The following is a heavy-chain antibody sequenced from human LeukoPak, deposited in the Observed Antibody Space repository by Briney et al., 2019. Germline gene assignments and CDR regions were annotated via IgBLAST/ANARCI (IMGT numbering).Heavy chain of an antibody. J-gene: IGHJ6*02. Sequence: GGSLRLSCAASGFTFDDYAMHWVRQAPRKGLEWVSGISWNSGSIAYADSVKGRFTISRDNAKNSLYLQMNSLRAEDTALYYCAKSPGYGYYYGMDVWGQGTTVTVSS. CDR3: AKSPGYGYYYGMDV. CDR1: GFTFDDYA. V-gene: IGHV3-9*01. D-gene: IGHD3-9*01. CDR2: ISWNSGSI.